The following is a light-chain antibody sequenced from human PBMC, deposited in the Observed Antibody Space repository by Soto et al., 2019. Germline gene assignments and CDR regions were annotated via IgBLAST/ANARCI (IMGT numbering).Light chain of an antibody. V-gene: IGLV4-60*02. J-gene: IGLJ2*01. CDR1: SGQSSYI. CDR2: LEGSGSY. Sequence: QPVLTQSSSASASLGSSVKLTCTLSSGQSSYIIAWHQQQPGKAPRYLMKLEGSGSYNKGSGVPDRFSGSSSGADRYLTISILQCEDEADYYCETWDSNTRVFGGGTKLPVL. CDR3: ETWDSNTRV.